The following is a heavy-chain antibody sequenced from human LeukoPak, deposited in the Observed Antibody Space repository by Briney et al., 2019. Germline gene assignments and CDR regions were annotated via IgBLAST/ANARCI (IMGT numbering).Heavy chain of an antibody. D-gene: IGHD1-26*01. CDR2: IRSKAYGGTT. J-gene: IGHJ4*02. Sequence: GGSLRLSCTASGFTFGDYAMSWFRQAPGKGLEWVGFIRSKAYGGTTEYAASVKGRFTISRDDSKSIAYLQMNSLKTEDTAVYYCAPDQRWESFSDFWGQGTLVTVSS. CDR3: APDQRWESFSDF. CDR1: GFTFGDYA. V-gene: IGHV3-49*03.